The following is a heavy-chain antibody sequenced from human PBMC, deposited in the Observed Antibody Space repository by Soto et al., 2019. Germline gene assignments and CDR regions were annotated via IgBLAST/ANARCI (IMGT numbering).Heavy chain of an antibody. CDR3: ARENYDFWSGYYLDY. V-gene: IGHV3-74*01. J-gene: IGHJ4*02. D-gene: IGHD3-3*01. Sequence: EVQLVESGGGLVQPGGSLRLSCVVSGITFSTYRMHWVRQAPGKGLGGVSHIKSDGTVTHYTDSVRGRFTISRDNAKNTLFLQMNSLRAEDTAVYYCARENYDFWSGYYLDYWGQGTLVTVSS. CDR2: IKSDGTVT. CDR1: GITFSTYR.